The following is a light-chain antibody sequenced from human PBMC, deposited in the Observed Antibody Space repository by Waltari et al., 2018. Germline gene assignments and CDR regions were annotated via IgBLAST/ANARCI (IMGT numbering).Light chain of an antibody. CDR2: WAS. CDR1: QSVLYSSSNKNY. V-gene: IGKV4-1*01. Sequence: DIVMTQSPDSLAVSLGERATIHCKSSQSVLYSSSNKNYLAWYQQKPGQPPKLLISWASTRESGVPDRFSGSGSGTDFTLTISSLQAEDVAVYYCQQYYSTLFTFGPGTKVDIK. CDR3: QQYYSTLFT. J-gene: IGKJ3*01.